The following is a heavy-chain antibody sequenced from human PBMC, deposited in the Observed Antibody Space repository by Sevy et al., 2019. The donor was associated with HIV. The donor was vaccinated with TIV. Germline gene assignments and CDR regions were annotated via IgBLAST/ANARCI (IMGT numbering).Heavy chain of an antibody. CDR1: GFTFSSYA. J-gene: IGHJ4*02. V-gene: IGHV3-23*01. CDR2: ISGSGGST. Sequence: GGSLRLSCAASGFTFSSYAMSWVRQAPGKGLEWVSAISGSGGSTYYADSVKGRFTISRDNSKNTLYLQMNSLRAEDTAVHYCAKATRYYYDSSGYPQDRYFDYWGQGTLVTVSS. D-gene: IGHD3-22*01. CDR3: AKATRYYYDSSGYPQDRYFDY.